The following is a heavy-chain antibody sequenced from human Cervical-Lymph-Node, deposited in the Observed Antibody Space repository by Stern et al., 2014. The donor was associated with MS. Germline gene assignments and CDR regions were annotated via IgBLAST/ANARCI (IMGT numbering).Heavy chain of an antibody. CDR3: GGYSVVSTTIQGGFAFEI. Sequence: VQLVQSGAEVKKPGESLKISCKGSGYSFTDYWIGWVRQMPGKGLEWMGVIYPGDSDTRYSPSFQGQVTISTDNSISTAYLQWGSLKASDTAMYYCGGYSVVSTTIQGGFAFEIWGQGTMVTVSS. CDR2: IYPGDSDT. CDR1: GYSFTDYW. J-gene: IGHJ3*02. V-gene: IGHV5-51*03. D-gene: IGHD5-18*01.